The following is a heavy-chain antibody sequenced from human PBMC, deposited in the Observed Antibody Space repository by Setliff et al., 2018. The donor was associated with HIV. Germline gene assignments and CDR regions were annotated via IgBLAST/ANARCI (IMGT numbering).Heavy chain of an antibody. CDR1: SDSIRFYY. CDR2: IYFTGSS. V-gene: IGHV4-59*01. D-gene: IGHD4-17*01. CDR3: ARVQMAYAAFDV. J-gene: IGHJ3*01. Sequence: PSETLSLTCTVSSDSIRFYYWTWIRQPPGKGLEWIGNIYFTGSSDNNPSLKSRVTLSVDTSKHQFSLKLSSVTAADTAVYYCARVQMAYAAFDVWGQGTMVTVSS.